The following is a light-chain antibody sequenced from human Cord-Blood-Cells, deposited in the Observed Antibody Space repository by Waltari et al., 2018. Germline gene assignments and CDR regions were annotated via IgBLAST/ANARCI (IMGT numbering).Light chain of an antibody. J-gene: IGKJ4*01. CDR3: QQYGSLLT. CDR2: GAS. V-gene: IGKV3-20*01. Sequence: EIVLTQSPGTLSSSPGERATLSCRASQSVRSSYLAWYQQKPGQAPSLLIYGASSRATGIPDRFSGSGSGTDFTLTISRLEPEDFAVYYCQQYGSLLTFGGGTKVEIK. CDR1: QSVRSSY.